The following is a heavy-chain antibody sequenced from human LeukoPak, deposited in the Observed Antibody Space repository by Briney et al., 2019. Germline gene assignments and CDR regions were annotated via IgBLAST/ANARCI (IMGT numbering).Heavy chain of an antibody. CDR1: GYTFTSYG. CDR3: AKSPPPTAYYYYYMDV. V-gene: IGHV1-18*01. J-gene: IGHJ6*03. D-gene: IGHD4-17*01. Sequence: GASVKVSCKASGYTFTSYGISWVRQAPGQGLEWMGWISAYNGNTNYAQKLQGRVTMTTDTSTSTAYMELRSLRSDDTAVYYCAKSPPPTAYYYYYMDVWGKGTTVTISS. CDR2: ISAYNGNT.